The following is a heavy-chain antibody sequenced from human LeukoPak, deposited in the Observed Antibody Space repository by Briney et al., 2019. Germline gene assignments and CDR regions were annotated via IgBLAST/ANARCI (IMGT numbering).Heavy chain of an antibody. V-gene: IGHV3-23*01. CDR3: AKGGWIQLWLFDY. CDR2: ISGSGGST. D-gene: IGHD5-18*01. Sequence: PGGSLRLSCAASGFTFSSYAMGWVRQAPGKGLEWVSAISGSGGSTYYADSVKGRFTISRDNSKNTLYLQMNSLRAEDTAVYYCAKGGWIQLWLFDYWGQGTLVTVSS. J-gene: IGHJ4*02. CDR1: GFTFSSYA.